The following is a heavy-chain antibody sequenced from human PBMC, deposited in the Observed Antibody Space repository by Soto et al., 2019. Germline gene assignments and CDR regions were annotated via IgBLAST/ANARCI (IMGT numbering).Heavy chain of an antibody. CDR2: IYYSGST. CDR1: GGSISSGGYY. D-gene: IGHD4-4*01. Sequence: PSETLSLTCTVSGGSISSGGYYWSWIRQHPGKGLEWIGYIYYSGSTYYNPSLKSRVTISVETSKNQFSLKLSSVTAADTAVYYCARDHDYTHFDYWGQGTLVTVSS. CDR3: ARDHDYTHFDY. V-gene: IGHV4-31*03. J-gene: IGHJ4*02.